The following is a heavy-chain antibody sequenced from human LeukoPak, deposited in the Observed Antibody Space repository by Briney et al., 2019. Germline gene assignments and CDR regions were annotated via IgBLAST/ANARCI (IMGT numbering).Heavy chain of an antibody. Sequence: SETLSLTCTVSGGSISSSRYYWGWIRQPPGKGLEWIGSIYYSGSTYYNPSLKSRVTISVDTSKNQFSLKLSSVTAADTAVYYCARIYCSGGSCYSDYWGQGTLVTVSS. D-gene: IGHD2-15*01. V-gene: IGHV4-39*07. CDR3: ARIYCSGGSCYSDY. CDR1: GGSISSSRYY. J-gene: IGHJ4*02. CDR2: IYYSGST.